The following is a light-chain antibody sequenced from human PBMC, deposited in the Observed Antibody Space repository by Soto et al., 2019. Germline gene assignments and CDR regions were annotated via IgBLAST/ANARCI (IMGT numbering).Light chain of an antibody. CDR2: EVS. CDR3: NSCTSKSPGV. Sequence: QSALTQPASVSGSPGQSITISCTGTSSDVGGYNYVSWYQQHPGKAPKLIIYEVSNRPSGVSNRFSGSKSGNTASLTISGLQAEDEADYYCNSCTSKSPGVFGTGTKVTVL. CDR1: SSDVGGYNY. J-gene: IGLJ1*01. V-gene: IGLV2-14*01.